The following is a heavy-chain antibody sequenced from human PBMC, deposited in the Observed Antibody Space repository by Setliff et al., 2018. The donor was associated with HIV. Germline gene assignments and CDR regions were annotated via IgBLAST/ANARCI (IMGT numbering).Heavy chain of an antibody. CDR3: ARHDGTYCGGDCYLLGYFDL. V-gene: IGHV4-38-2*01. D-gene: IGHD2-21*02. CDR2: IYHSGST. CDR1: AYSINSGYY. Sequence: SETLSLTCAVSAYSINSGYYWGWIRQSPGKGLEWIASIYHSGSTYYNPSLKSRVTISVDTSKNQFSLKLSSVTAADTAVYYCARHDGTYCGGDCYLLGYFDLWGRGTQVTVSS. J-gene: IGHJ2*01.